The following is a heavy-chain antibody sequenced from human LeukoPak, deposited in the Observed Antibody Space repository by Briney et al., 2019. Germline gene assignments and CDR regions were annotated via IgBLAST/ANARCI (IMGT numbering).Heavy chain of an antibody. D-gene: IGHD3-16*01. V-gene: IGHV3-7*03. J-gene: IGHJ3*02. CDR2: IKHDGSEK. CDR1: GFIFTGYF. CDR3: ARGWASSRRKAFDI. Sequence: GGSLRLSCAASGFIFTGYFMSWVRQAPGKGLEWVASIKHDGSEKYYVDSVKGRFTISRDNAKNSLYLQMNSLRAEDTAVYYCARGWASSRRKAFDIWGQGTMVTVSS.